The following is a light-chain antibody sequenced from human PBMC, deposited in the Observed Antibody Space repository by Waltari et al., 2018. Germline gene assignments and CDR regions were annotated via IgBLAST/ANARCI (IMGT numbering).Light chain of an antibody. CDR3: TSRDISGDVV. CDR2: GKN. J-gene: IGLJ2*01. CDR1: SLRNSY. V-gene: IGLV3-19*01. Sequence: SSELTQDPAVSVALGQTVRITCQADSLRNSYGSWCRQKPGQAPVLVIYGKNNRPSGIPDRFSASSSGNTASLTITGAQAEDEAHYYCTSRDISGDVVFGGGTKLTVL.